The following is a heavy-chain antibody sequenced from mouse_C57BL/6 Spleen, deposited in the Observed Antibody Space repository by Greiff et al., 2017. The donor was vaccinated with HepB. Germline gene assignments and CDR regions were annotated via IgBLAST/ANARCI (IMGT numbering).Heavy chain of an antibody. CDR2: INYDGSST. D-gene: IGHD1-1*01. J-gene: IGHJ1*03. CDR3: ARDNPYYGSSYYFDV. V-gene: IGHV5-16*01. Sequence: EVQLVESEGGLVQPGSSMKLSCTASGFTFSDYYMALVRQVPEKGLEWVANINYDGSSTYYLDSLKSRFIISRDNAKNILYLQMSSLKSEDTATYYCARDNPYYGSSYYFDVWGTGTTVTVSS. CDR1: GFTFSDYY.